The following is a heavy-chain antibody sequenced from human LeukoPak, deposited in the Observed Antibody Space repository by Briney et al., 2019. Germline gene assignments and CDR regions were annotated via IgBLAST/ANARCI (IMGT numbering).Heavy chain of an antibody. V-gene: IGHV3-72*01. CDR2: TRNKANAYST. Sequence: GGSLRLSCAASGFTFSDRFMDWVRQAPGKGLEWVGRTRNKANAYSTEYAASVKGRFTVSRDDSQNSLYLQMNSLKTEDTAVYYCTRERNSGSYFLGSFDYWGQGNLVTVSS. CDR1: GFTFSDRF. D-gene: IGHD1-26*01. CDR3: TRERNSGSYFLGSFDY. J-gene: IGHJ4*02.